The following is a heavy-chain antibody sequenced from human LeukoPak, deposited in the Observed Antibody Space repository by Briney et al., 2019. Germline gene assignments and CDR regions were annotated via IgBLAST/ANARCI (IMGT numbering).Heavy chain of an antibody. D-gene: IGHD2-2*01. CDR3: ARDHFCSSTSCPIRGRWFDP. V-gene: IGHV4-39*07. CDR2: IYYSGST. CDR1: GGSISGSSYY. J-gene: IGHJ5*02. Sequence: SETLSLTCTVSGGSISGSSYYWGWIRQPPGKGLEWIGSIYYSGSTYYNPSLKSRVTISVDTSKNQFSLKLNSVTAADTAVYYCARDHFCSSTSCPIRGRWFDPWGQGTLVTVSS.